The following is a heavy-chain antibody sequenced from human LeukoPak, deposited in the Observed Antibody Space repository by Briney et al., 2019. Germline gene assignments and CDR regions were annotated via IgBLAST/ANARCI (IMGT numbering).Heavy chain of an antibody. D-gene: IGHD3-10*01. CDR3: ARSVREVRGVITYYYYGMDV. CDR2: IYSGGST. J-gene: IGHJ6*02. CDR1: GFTVSSIY. V-gene: IGHV3-53*01. Sequence: GGSLRLSCAASGFTVSSIYMSWVRQAPGKGLEWVSVIYSGGSTYYADSVKGRFTISRDNSKNTLYLQMNSLRAEDTAVYYCARSVREVRGVITYYYYGMDVWGQGTTVTVSS.